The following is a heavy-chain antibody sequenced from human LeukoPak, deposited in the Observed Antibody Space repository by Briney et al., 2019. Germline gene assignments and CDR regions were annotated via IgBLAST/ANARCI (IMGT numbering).Heavy chain of an antibody. CDR2: IYTSGST. CDR1: GGSISSYY. V-gene: IGHV4-4*07. J-gene: IGHJ4*02. D-gene: IGHD6-13*01. Sequence: PSETLSLTCTVSGGSISSYYWSWIRQPAGKGLDWIGRIYTSGSTNYNPSLNSRVTMSVDTSKNQFSLKLSSVTAADTAVYYCARDSSLFDYWGQGALVTVSS. CDR3: ARDSSLFDY.